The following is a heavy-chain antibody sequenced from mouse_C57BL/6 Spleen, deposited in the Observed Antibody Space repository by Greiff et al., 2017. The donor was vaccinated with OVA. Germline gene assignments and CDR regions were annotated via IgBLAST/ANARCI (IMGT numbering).Heavy chain of an antibody. CDR3: ARPGYYGSATNFDY. CDR2: ISSGSSTI. D-gene: IGHD1-1*01. CDR1: GFTFSDYG. Sequence: EVKLVESGGGLVKPGGSLKLSCAASGFTFSDYGMHWVRQAPEKGLEWVAYISSGSSTIYYADTVKGRFTISRDNAKNTLFLQMTSLRSEDTAMYYCARPGYYGSATNFDYWGQGTTLTVSS. J-gene: IGHJ2*01. V-gene: IGHV5-17*01.